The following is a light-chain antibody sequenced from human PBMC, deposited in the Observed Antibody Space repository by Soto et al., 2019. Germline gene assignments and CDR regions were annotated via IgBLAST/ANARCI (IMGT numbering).Light chain of an antibody. J-gene: IGLJ1*01. Sequence: QSVLTQPPPVSGAPGQRVTISCTGSSSNIGAGYDVNWYQQLPGTAPKLLIFGDSNRPSGVPDRFSGSKSGTSASLVITGLQADDEADYYCCSYAGRYTYVFGTGTKVTVL. V-gene: IGLV1-40*01. CDR2: GDS. CDR3: CSYAGRYTYV. CDR1: SSNIGAGYD.